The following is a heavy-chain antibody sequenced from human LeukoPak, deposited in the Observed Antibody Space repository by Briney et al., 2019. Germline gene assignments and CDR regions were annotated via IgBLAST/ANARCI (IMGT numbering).Heavy chain of an antibody. CDR3: ARAPSSTSPYFDY. CDR2: ISYDGSNK. CDR1: GFTFSSYA. D-gene: IGHD2-2*01. J-gene: IGHJ4*02. Sequence: GGSLRLSCAASGFTFSSYAMHWVRQAPGKGLEWVAVISYDGSNKYYADSVKGRFTISRDNSMNTLYLQTNSLRAKDTAVYYCARAPSSTSPYFDYWGQGTLVTVSS. V-gene: IGHV3-30-3*01.